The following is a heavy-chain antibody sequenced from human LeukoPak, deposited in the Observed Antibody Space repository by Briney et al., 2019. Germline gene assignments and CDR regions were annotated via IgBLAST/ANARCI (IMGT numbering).Heavy chain of an antibody. CDR3: ARDTVTRGS. CDR1: GFTFSSYW. CDR2: VKQDGSEK. D-gene: IGHD4-17*01. Sequence: GGSLRLSCSASGFTFSSYWVTWVRQAPGKGLEWVANVKQDGSEKNYVDSVKGRFTISRDNAKNSLYLQMNSLRVDDTAVYYCARDTVTRGSWGQGTLVTVSS. V-gene: IGHV3-7*01. J-gene: IGHJ4*02.